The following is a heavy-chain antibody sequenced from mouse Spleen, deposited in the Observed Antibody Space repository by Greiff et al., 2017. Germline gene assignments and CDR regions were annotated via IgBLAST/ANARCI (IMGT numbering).Heavy chain of an antibody. D-gene: IGHD4-1*01. V-gene: IGHV5-12*02. J-gene: IGHJ3*01. CDR2: ISNGGGST. Sequence: DVMLVESGGGLVQPGGSLKLSCATSGFTFSDYYMYWVRQTPEKRLEWVAYISNGGGSTYYPDTVKGRFTISRDNAKNTLYLQMSRLKSEDTAMYYCARHDAGTGFAYWGQGTLVTVSA. CDR3: ARHDAGTGFAY. CDR1: GFTFSDYY.